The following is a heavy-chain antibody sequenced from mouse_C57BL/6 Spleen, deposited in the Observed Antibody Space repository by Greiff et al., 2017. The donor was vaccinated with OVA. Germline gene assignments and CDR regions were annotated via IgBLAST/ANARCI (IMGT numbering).Heavy chain of an antibody. CDR1: GYTFTSYW. J-gene: IGHJ2*01. V-gene: IGHV1-72*01. CDR2: IDPNSGGT. D-gene: IGHD2-3*01. CDR3: AREGDYDGYSPYYFDY. Sequence: QVQLKQPGAELVKPGASVKLSCKASGYTFTSYWMHWVKQRPGRGLEWIGRIDPNSGGTKYNEKFKSKATLTVDKPSSTAYMQLSSLTSEDSAVYYCAREGDYDGYSPYYFDYWGQGTTLTVSS.